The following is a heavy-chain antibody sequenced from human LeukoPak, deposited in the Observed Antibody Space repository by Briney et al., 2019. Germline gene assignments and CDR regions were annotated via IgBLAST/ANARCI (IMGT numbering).Heavy chain of an antibody. J-gene: IGHJ4*02. D-gene: IGHD4-17*01. CDR2: ISGSGANT. V-gene: IGHV3-23*01. CDR3: AIPPTTVTVGY. CDR1: GFTVTTTS. Sequence: GGSLRLSCAASGFTVTTTSMNWVRQAPGKGLEWVSAISGSGANTYYADSVKGRFTISRDNSKNTLYLQMNNLRAGDTAVYYCAIPPTTVTVGYWGQGTLVTVSS.